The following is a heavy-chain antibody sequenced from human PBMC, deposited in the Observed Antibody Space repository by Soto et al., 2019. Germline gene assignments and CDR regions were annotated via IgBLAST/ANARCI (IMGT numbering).Heavy chain of an antibody. CDR2: IYYSGST. J-gene: IGHJ6*02. Sequence: QVQLQESGPGLVKPSQTLSLTCTVSGGSISSGGYYWNWIRQLPGKGLEWIGYIYYSGSTYYNPSLTSGLTISVDTSKNQCSLKLSSVTAADTAVYYCARDMNYYGSGSSYYGMDVWGRGTTVTVSS. CDR1: GGSISSGGYY. D-gene: IGHD3-10*01. V-gene: IGHV4-31*03. CDR3: ARDMNYYGSGSSYYGMDV.